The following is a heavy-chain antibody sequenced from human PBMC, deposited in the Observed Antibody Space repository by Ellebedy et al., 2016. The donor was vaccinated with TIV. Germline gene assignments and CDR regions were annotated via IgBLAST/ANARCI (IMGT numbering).Heavy chain of an antibody. CDR2: ISAYNGNT. CDR3: AKDPGSSSSGGFYYYMDV. CDR1: GYTFTSYG. D-gene: IGHD6-6*01. Sequence: ASVKVSCXASGYTFTSYGISWVRQAPGQGLEWMGWISAYNGNTNYAQKLQGRVTMTTDTSTSTAYMELRSLRSDDTAVYYCAKDPGSSSSGGFYYYMDVWGKGTTVSVSS. V-gene: IGHV1-18*01. J-gene: IGHJ6*03.